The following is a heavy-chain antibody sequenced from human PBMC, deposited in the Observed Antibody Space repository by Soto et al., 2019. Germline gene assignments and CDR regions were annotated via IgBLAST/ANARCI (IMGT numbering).Heavy chain of an antibody. CDR2: IHPSGGGT. D-gene: IGHD3-22*01. V-gene: IGHV1-46*02. CDR3: ARENPNYYDSSGYFDY. J-gene: IGHJ4*02. CDR1: GYTFNTYY. Sequence: RASVKVSCKPSGYTFNTYYLHWVRQAPGQALEWMGVIHPSGGGTTYAQKFLGRVTVTRDTSTSTVFMELSSLRSDDTAVYYCARENPNYYDSSGYFDYWGQGTRVTVSS.